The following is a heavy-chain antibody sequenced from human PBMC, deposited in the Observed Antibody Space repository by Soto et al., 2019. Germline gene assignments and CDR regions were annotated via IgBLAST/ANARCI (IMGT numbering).Heavy chain of an antibody. CDR3: AKLARSYGSGSYYIAPDY. V-gene: IGHV3-30*18. CDR2: ISYDGSNK. J-gene: IGHJ4*02. CDR1: GFTFSSYS. D-gene: IGHD3-10*01. Sequence: GGSLRLSCAASGFTFSSYSMNWVRQAPGKGLEWVAVISYDGSNKYYADSVKGRFTISRDNSKNTLYLQMNSLRAEDTAVYYCAKLARSYGSGSYYIAPDYWGQGTLVTVSS.